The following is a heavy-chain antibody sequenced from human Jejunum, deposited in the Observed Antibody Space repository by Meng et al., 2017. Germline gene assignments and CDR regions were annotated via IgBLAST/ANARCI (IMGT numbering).Heavy chain of an antibody. CDR3: AENTPLRH. D-gene: IGHD2-15*01. V-gene: IGHV3-30*03. Sequence: LVQSGGVVVQPGDSLRLSCAASGFSFKTMVMHWVRQAPGEGPEWVSMISYDGGLKFYADSVRGRFTVSRDNSKNILYLHIDSLRHEDSGIYYCAENTPLRHWGQGTLVTVSS. CDR1: GFSFKTMV. CDR2: ISYDGGLK. J-gene: IGHJ1*01.